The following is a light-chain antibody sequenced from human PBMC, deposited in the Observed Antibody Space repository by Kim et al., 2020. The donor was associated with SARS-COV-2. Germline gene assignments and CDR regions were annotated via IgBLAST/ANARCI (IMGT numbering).Light chain of an antibody. CDR1: QSVSSSY. Sequence: EIVLTQSPGTLSLSPGERATLSCRASQSVSSSYLAWYQQKAGQAPRLLIYGASSRATGIPDRFSGSGSGTDSTLTISRLEPEDFAVYYCQQYDSSPITFGQGTRLEIK. CDR2: GAS. J-gene: IGKJ5*01. CDR3: QQYDSSPIT. V-gene: IGKV3-20*01.